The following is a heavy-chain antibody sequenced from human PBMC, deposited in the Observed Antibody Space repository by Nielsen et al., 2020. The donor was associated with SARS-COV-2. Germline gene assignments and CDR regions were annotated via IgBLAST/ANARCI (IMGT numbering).Heavy chain of an antibody. CDR2: ISFDGSKK. V-gene: IGHV3-30*03. J-gene: IGHJ6*02. CDR1: GFTFSRNR. D-gene: IGHD2-2*03. CDR3: ATDAWIYGMDV. Sequence: GESLKISCAASGFTFSRNRMHWVRQAPGKGLEGVADISFDGSKKNFADSVKGRFTISRDNSKNTLYLQMNSLRSEDTAVYYCATDAWIYGMDVWGQGTTVTVSS.